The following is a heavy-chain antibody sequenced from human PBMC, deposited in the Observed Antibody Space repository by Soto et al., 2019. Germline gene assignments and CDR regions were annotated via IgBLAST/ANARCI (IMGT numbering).Heavy chain of an antibody. V-gene: IGHV2-5*02. CDR2: IYWDDDK. Sequence: QITLNESGPTPVNPRQTLTLTCTFSGFSLTTSGVGVGWIRQSPGKAPEWLALIYWDDDKRYSPSLKRRLTITKDTPKNQVVLTMADLDPADTATYYCAHRVLRTVFGLVTTTAIYFDFWGQGTPVAVSS. D-gene: IGHD3-3*01. CDR1: GFSLTTSGVG. J-gene: IGHJ4*02. CDR3: AHRVLRTVFGLVTTTAIYFDF.